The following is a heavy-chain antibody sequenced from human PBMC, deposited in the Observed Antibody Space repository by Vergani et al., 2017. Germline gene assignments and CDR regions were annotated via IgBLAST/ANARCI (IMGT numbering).Heavy chain of an antibody. Sequence: EVQLVESGGGLVQPGRSLRLSCAASGFTFSSYSMNWVRQAPGKGLEWISYISTTSDTIYYADSVRGRFTISRDNAKNSLYLEMNSLRVEDTAVYFCARSLVAGKVVYWGQGTRVAVSS. V-gene: IGHV3-48*01. CDR2: ISTTSDTI. CDR1: GFTFSSYS. J-gene: IGHJ4*02. D-gene: IGHD6-19*01. CDR3: ARSLVAGKVVY.